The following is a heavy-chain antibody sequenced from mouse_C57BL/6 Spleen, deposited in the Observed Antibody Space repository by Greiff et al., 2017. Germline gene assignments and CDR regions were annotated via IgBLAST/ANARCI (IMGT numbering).Heavy chain of an antibody. D-gene: IGHD1-1*02. V-gene: IGHV1-61*01. CDR1: GYTFTSYW. CDR3: ARRWKGGYFDY. CDR2: IYPSDSET. Sequence: QVQLQQPGAELVRPGSSVKLSCKASGYTFTSYWMDWVKQRPGQGLEWIGNIYPSDSETHYNQKFKDKATLTVDKSSSTAYMQLSSLTSEDSAVYYCARRWKGGYFDYWGQGTTLTVSS. J-gene: IGHJ2*01.